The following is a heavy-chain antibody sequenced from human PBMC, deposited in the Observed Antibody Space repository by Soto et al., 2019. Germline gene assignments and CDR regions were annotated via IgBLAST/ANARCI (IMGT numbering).Heavy chain of an antibody. CDR1: GGTFSSYA. CDR2: IIPIFGTA. CDR3: ARRDCTGAYGYSWSFNYGVDV. D-gene: IGHD2-8*02. J-gene: IGHJ6*02. Sequence: GASVKVSCKASGGTFSSYAISWVRQAPGQGLEWMGGIIPIFGTANYAQKFQGRVTITADESTSTAYMELSSLRAEDTAVYYCARRDCTGAYGYSWSFNYGVDVWGQGTTVTVSS. V-gene: IGHV1-69*13.